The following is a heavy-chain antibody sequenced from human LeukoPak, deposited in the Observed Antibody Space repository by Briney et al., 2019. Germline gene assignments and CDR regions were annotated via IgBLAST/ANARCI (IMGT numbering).Heavy chain of an antibody. Sequence: PSETLSLTCAVYGGSFSGYYWSWIRQPPGKGLERIGEINHSGSTNYNPSLKSRVTISVDTSKNQFSLKLSSVTAADTAVYYCARAGRLGYDFLRCWGQGTLVTVSS. CDR2: INHSGST. D-gene: IGHD3-3*01. V-gene: IGHV4-34*01. CDR3: ARAGRLGYDFLRC. J-gene: IGHJ4*02. CDR1: GGSFSGYY.